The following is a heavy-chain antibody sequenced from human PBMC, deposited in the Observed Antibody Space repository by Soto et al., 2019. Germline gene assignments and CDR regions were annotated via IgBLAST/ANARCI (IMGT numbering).Heavy chain of an antibody. V-gene: IGHV4-30-4*01. Sequence: PSETLSLTCTVSGGSISSGDYYWSWIRQPPGKGLEWIGYMYYSGSTYYNPSLKSRLTISVDTSNNQFSLKLSSVTAADTAVYYCARVGRTYYYDGSGYNWFDPWGQGTLVTVSS. J-gene: IGHJ5*02. CDR2: MYYSGST. D-gene: IGHD3-22*01. CDR3: ARVGRTYYYDGSGYNWFDP. CDR1: GGSISSGDYY.